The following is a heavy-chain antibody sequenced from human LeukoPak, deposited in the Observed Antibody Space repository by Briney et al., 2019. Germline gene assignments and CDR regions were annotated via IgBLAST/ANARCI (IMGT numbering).Heavy chain of an antibody. V-gene: IGHV4-4*09. CDR1: GGSISSYY. D-gene: IGHD6-19*01. CDR3: ARHLWAGPFDY. CDR2: IYTSGST. Sequence: SETLSLTCTVSGGSISSYYWSWIRQPPGKGLEWIGYIYTSGSTNYNPSLKSRVTISVDTSKNQFSLKLSSVTAADTAVYYCARHLWAGPFDYWGQGTLATVSS. J-gene: IGHJ4*02.